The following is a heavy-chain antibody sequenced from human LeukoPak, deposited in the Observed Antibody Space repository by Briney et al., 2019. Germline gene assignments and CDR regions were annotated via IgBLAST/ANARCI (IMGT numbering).Heavy chain of an antibody. D-gene: IGHD3-3*01. V-gene: IGHV1-46*01. CDR3: ARGGDFWSGYQAANNWFDP. J-gene: IGHJ5*02. CDR2: INPSGGST. CDR1: GYTFTSYY. Sequence: ASVKVSCKASGYTFTSYYMHWVRQAPGQGLEWMGIINPSGGSTSYAQRFQGRVTMTRDTSTSTVYMELSSLRSEDTAVYYCARGGDFWSGYQAANNWFDPWGQGTLVTVSS.